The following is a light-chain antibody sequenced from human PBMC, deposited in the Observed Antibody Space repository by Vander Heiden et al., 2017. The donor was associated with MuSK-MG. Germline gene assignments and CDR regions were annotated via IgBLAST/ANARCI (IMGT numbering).Light chain of an antibody. V-gene: IGKV3-11*01. CDR2: DAS. J-gene: IGKJ4*01. CDR3: QYRSDLLT. Sequence: EIVLPQSPATLSLSPGERATLSCRASQSVSSYLAWYQQQPGQAPRLLIYDASNSAGGIPHRFSGRGCAKDLTLTSSSQEDEDFAVYYQQYRSDLLTFGRGTKVEIK. CDR1: QSVSSY.